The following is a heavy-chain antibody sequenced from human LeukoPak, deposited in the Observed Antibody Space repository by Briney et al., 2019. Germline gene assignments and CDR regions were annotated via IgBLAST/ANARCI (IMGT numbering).Heavy chain of an antibody. D-gene: IGHD3-3*01. CDR1: GFTFSSYA. Sequence: GGSLRLFCAASGFTFSSYAINWVRQAPGKGLEWVSAVSGSGASTYYADSMRGRFTISRNNSKNMLYLQMNSLRVDDTAIYYCARDGDRSGYYMGMYNWFDPWGQGTLVTVSS. V-gene: IGHV3-23*01. J-gene: IGHJ5*02. CDR3: ARDGDRSGYYMGMYNWFDP. CDR2: VSGSGAST.